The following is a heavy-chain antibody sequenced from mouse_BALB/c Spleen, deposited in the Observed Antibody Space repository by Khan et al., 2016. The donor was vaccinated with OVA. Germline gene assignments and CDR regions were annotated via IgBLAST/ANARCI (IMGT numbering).Heavy chain of an antibody. CDR3: ARIAYYDDSEGFAY. V-gene: IGHV5-6*01. CDR2: VSSGGHYT. CDR1: GFTFSTYG. Sequence: EVELVESGGDLVKPGGSLKLSCAASGFTFSTYGMSWVRQTPDKRLEWVATVSSGGHYTYYPDTVKGRFTISRDNAKNTLYLQMSSLKSEDTAMFYCARIAYYDDSEGFAYWGQGTLVTVSA. D-gene: IGHD1-1*01. J-gene: IGHJ3*01.